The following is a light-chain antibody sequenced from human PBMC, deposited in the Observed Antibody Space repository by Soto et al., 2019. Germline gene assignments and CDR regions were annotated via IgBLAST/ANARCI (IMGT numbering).Light chain of an antibody. V-gene: IGLV2-14*01. Sequence: QSVLTQPASVSVSPGQSITISCTGTSSDVGGYNSVSWYQQHPGKAPKLILYDVTDRPSGVSYRFSGSKSGNTASLTISGLQAADEADYFCSSFTSSMTNVFGSGTRSPS. CDR2: DVT. CDR1: SSDVGGYNS. J-gene: IGLJ1*01. CDR3: SSFTSSMTNV.